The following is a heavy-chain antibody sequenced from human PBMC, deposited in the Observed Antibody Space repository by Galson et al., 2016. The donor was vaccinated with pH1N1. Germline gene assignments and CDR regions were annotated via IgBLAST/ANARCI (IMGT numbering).Heavy chain of an antibody. CDR3: ARDLKFGVIGD. CDR2: ITPIFGSA. CDR1: EGSFTNYA. J-gene: IGHJ4*02. Sequence: SVKVSCKASEGSFTNYAINWVRQAPGQGLEWMGGITPIFGSADLASKFQDRVTITTDESTNTAYMEMTSLRFEDTAVYYCARDLKFGVIGDWGQGTLVTVSS. V-gene: IGHV1-69*05. D-gene: IGHD3-16*01.